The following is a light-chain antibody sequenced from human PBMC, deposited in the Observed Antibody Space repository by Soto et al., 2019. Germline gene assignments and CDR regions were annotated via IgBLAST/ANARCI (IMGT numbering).Light chain of an antibody. Sequence: ENVLTQSPGTLSFSPGEKNTPSFRASRSVSSSFLAWYRQKSGQAPRLLIYHASSRATGIPDRFSGSGSGTDFTLTISRLEPEDFAVYFCQQYGSSPWTFGQGTKVDIK. J-gene: IGKJ1*01. CDR2: HAS. V-gene: IGKV3-20*01. CDR3: QQYGSSPWT. CDR1: RSVSSSF.